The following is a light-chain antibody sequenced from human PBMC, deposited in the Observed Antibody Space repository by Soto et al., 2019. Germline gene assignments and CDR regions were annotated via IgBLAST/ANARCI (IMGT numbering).Light chain of an antibody. CDR2: GNS. CDR3: QSYDSSLSGVV. V-gene: IGLV1-40*01. J-gene: IGLJ2*01. CDR1: SSNIGAGYV. Sequence: QSVLKQPPSVSGAPGQRVTISCTGSSSNIGAGYVVHWYQQLPGTAPKLLIYGNSNRPSGVPDRFSGSKSGTSASLAITGLQAEDEADYYCQSYDSSLSGVVFGGGTKLTVL.